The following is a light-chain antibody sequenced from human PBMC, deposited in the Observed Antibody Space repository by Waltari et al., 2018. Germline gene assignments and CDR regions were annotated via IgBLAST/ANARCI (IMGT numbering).Light chain of an antibody. CDR1: GSDVGGYDS. CDR2: DVY. V-gene: IGLV2-14*01. CDR3: RSYTSSGVV. J-gene: IGLJ2*01. Sequence: QSALTQPASVSGSPGQAIIISCTGTGSDVGGYDSVSWYQQYPGKAPRLIIYDVYNRPAGVAKRFSGSKSDNTASQTISGLQAEDESVYYCRSYTSSGVVFGGGTKLTVL.